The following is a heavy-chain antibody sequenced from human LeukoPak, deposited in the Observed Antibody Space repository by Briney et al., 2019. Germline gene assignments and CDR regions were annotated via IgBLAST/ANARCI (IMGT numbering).Heavy chain of an antibody. CDR2: ISGSGYST. CDR3: AKDFGWE. CDR1: GFTFSNYA. V-gene: IGHV3-23*01. Sequence: GGSLRLSCSASGFTFSNYAMTWVRQAPGKGLQWVASISGSGYSTHYADSVKGRFTISRDNSKNTLSLQMNSLRAEDTALYYCAKDFGWEWCPGTLVSASS. D-gene: IGHD3-3*01. J-gene: IGHJ4*02.